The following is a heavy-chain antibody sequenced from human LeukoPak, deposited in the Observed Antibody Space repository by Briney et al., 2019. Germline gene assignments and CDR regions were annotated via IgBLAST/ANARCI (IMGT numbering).Heavy chain of an antibody. J-gene: IGHJ4*02. D-gene: IGHD1-26*01. CDR1: GFTFDDYA. CDR2: ISGDGGST. Sequence: PGGPLRLSCAASGFTFDDYAMHWVRQAPGKGLEWVSLISGDGGSTYYADSVKGRFTIPRDNSKNSLYLQMNSLRTEDTALYYCAKPEGSGDYFDYWGQGTLVTVSS. CDR3: AKPEGSGDYFDY. V-gene: IGHV3-43*02.